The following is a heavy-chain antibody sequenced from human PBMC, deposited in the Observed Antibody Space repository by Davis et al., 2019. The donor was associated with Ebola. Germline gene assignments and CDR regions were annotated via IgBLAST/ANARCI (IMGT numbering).Heavy chain of an antibody. CDR2: IYHSGST. CDR3: ARGVPRITRDYVLVVGAFDI. Sequence: MPSETLSLTCTVSGYSISSGYYWGWIRQPPGKGLEWIGSIYHSGSTYYNPSLKSRVTISVDTSKNQFSLKLSSVTAADTAVYYCARGVPRITRDYVLVVGAFDIWGQGTMVTVSS. CDR1: GYSISSGYY. V-gene: IGHV4-38-2*02. J-gene: IGHJ3*02. D-gene: IGHD3-22*01.